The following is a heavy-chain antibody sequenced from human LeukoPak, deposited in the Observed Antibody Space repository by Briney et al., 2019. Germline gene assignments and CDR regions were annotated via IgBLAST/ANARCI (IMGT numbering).Heavy chain of an antibody. Sequence: QPGGSLRLSCAASGFTFSSYWMSWVRQAPGKGLEWVANIKQDGSEEYYVDSVKGRFTISRDNAKNSLYLQMNSLRAEDTAVYYCARERQQLALYYYYYMDVWGKGTTVTVSS. CDR1: GFTFSSYW. J-gene: IGHJ6*03. D-gene: IGHD6-13*01. V-gene: IGHV3-7*01. CDR2: IKQDGSEE. CDR3: ARERQQLALYYYYYMDV.